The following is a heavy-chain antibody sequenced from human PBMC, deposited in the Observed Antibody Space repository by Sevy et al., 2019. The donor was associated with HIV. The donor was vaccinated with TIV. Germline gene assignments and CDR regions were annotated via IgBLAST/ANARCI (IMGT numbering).Heavy chain of an antibody. CDR1: GFTFDDYA. Sequence: GGSLRLSCAASGFTFDDYAMHWVRQAPGKGLEWVSGISWNSGSIGYADSVKGRFTNSRDNAKNSLYLQMNSLRAEDTALYYCATGGTYYDDSSGYSYWAQGTLVTVSS. CDR2: ISWNSGSI. D-gene: IGHD3-22*01. J-gene: IGHJ4*02. CDR3: ATGGTYYDDSSGYSY. V-gene: IGHV3-9*01.